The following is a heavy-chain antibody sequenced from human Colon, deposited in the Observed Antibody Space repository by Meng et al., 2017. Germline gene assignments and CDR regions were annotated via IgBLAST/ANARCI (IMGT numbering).Heavy chain of an antibody. CDR2: IKSKSAGETT. Sequence: GESLKISCAASGFPFRDAWMSWVRQAPGKGLEWVGRIKSKSAGETTDYGAPVKGRFTISRDDSKNTVYLQMNSLRTEDTAIYYCTIESYCGGDWCLKYFDFWGQGTLVTGAS. V-gene: IGHV3-15*01. CDR1: GFPFRDAW. D-gene: IGHD2-21*02. J-gene: IGHJ4*02. CDR3: TIESYCGGDWCLKYFDF.